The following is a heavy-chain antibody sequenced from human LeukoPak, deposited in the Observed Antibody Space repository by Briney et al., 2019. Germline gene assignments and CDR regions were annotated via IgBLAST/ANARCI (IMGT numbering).Heavy chain of an antibody. J-gene: IGHJ6*02. Sequence: SETLSLTCTVSGVSISSYYWSWIRQPPGKGLEWIGYIYYSGSTNYNPSLKSRVTISVDTSKNQFSLKLSSVTAADTAVYYCARDNWNYGSSMDVWGQGTTVTVS. CDR3: ARDNWNYGSSMDV. CDR2: IYYSGST. D-gene: IGHD1-7*01. V-gene: IGHV4-59*01. CDR1: GVSISSYY.